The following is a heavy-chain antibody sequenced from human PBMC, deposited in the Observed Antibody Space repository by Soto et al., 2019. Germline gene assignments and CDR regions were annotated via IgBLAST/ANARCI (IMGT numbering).Heavy chain of an antibody. Sequence: QVQLQESGPGLVKPSQTLSLTCTVSGGSISSGGYYWSWIRQHPGKGLEWIGYIYLSGGTNYNPSLRSRVTLSVDTSKNEFHLRLRAVTAADTAVDDCASSGRAVGRLSSMGYYNMDVWGKGTTVTVSS. J-gene: IGHJ6*03. V-gene: IGHV4-31*03. CDR2: IYLSGGT. CDR3: ASSGRAVGRLSSMGYYNMDV. CDR1: GGSISSGGYY. D-gene: IGHD1-26*01.